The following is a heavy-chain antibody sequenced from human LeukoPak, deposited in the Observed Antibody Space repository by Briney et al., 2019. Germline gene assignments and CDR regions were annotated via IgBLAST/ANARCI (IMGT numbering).Heavy chain of an antibody. CDR1: GYSISSGYH. Sequence: SETLSLTCTVSGYSISSGYHWGWIRQPPGKGLEWIGSIYHSGSTYYNPSLKSRVTISVDTSKNQFSLKLTSVTAADTAVYYCATYYYGSGRYYYDYWGQGTLVTVSS. V-gene: IGHV4-38-2*02. J-gene: IGHJ4*02. CDR3: ATYYYGSGRYYYDY. CDR2: IYHSGST. D-gene: IGHD3-10*01.